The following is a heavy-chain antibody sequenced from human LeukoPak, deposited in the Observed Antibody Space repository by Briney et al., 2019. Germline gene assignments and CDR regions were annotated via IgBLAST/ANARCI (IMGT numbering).Heavy chain of an antibody. CDR2: IYYGGST. CDR3: AAIETGYSNSWFPQVFDP. D-gene: IGHD6-13*01. Sequence: PSETLSLTCTVSGGSFSSRDDYWGWIRQPPGKGLQWIGVIYYGGSTYYHPSLKSRVTISMDTSKSQVSLRLTSLTAADTAVYYCAAIETGYSNSWFPQVFDPWGQGTLVTVSS. J-gene: IGHJ5*02. CDR1: GGSFSSRDDY. V-gene: IGHV4-39*07.